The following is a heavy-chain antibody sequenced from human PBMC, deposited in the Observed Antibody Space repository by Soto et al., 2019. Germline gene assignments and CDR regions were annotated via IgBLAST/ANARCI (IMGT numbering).Heavy chain of an antibody. Sequence: GSGPTPGDPKQTLTLTCTFSGFSLRTSGRCVSWIRQPPGKALEWLARIYWDDDKRYSPSLKSRLTITKDTSKNQVVLTMTNMDPVDTATYYCAHVLLGELSLCVFDYWVQGTLVTVSS. CDR3: AHVLLGELSLCVFDY. CDR2: IYWDDDK. CDR1: GFSLRTSGRC. D-gene: IGHD3-16*02. J-gene: IGHJ4*02. V-gene: IGHV2-5*08.